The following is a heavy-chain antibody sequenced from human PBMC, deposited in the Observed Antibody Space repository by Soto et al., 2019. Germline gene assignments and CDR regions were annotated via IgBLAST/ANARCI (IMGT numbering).Heavy chain of an antibody. CDR3: ARGCSGGTNCFYFDF. Sequence: PGGSLSLSCAASGFTFGNFGIHWVRQAPGKGLEWVADISSDGSGKFYADSVKGRFTISRDNSKNTLYLQMNSLRTEDTAVYFCARGCSGGTNCFYFDFWGQGSLVTVSS. CDR2: ISSDGSGK. V-gene: IGHV3-30*03. J-gene: IGHJ4*02. CDR1: GFTFGNFG. D-gene: IGHD6-13*01.